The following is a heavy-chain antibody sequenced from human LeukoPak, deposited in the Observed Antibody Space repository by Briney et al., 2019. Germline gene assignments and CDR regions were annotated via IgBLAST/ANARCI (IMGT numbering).Heavy chain of an antibody. J-gene: IGHJ3*02. CDR2: MFYSGST. CDR1: GGSISSGGYS. Sequence: SETLSLTCTVSGGSISSGGYSWSWIRQPPGKGLEWLGYMFYSGSTYYNPSLKSRVTISVDTSKNQFSLKLSSVTAADTAVYYCARKNYLSGDYHAFDIWGQGTMVTVSS. D-gene: IGHD4-17*01. V-gene: IGHV4-30-4*07. CDR3: ARKNYLSGDYHAFDI.